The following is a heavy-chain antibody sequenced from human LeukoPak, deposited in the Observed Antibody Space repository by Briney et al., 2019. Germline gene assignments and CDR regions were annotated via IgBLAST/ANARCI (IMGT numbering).Heavy chain of an antibody. D-gene: IGHD2-15*01. V-gene: IGHV4-61*02. CDR3: AGTRRYCSGGSCYNWFDP. CDR1: GGSISSDVYY. J-gene: IGHJ5*02. Sequence: PSQTLSLTCTVSGGSISSDVYYWRWIRQPAGKGLEWIGRIYASGSTTYNSSLKSRVTISIDTSKNQFSLKLTSVTAADTAVYYCAGTRRYCSGGSCYNWFDPWGQGTLVTVSS. CDR2: IYASGST.